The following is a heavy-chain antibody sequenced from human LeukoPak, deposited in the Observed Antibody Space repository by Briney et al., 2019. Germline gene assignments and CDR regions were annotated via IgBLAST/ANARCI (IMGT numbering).Heavy chain of an antibody. CDR1: GFTFSSYS. V-gene: IGHV3-21*04. CDR3: ARHDYGTRLFDP. D-gene: IGHD4-17*01. CDR2: ISSSSSYI. J-gene: IGHJ5*02. Sequence: PGGSLRLSCAASGFTFSSYSMNWVRQAPGKGLEWVSSISSSSSYIYYADSVKGRFTISRDNAKNSPYLQMNSLRAADTAVYYCARHDYGTRLFDPWGQGTLVTVSS.